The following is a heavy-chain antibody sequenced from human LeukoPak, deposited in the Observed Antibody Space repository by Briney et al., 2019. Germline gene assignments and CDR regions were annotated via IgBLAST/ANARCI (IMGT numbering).Heavy chain of an antibody. Sequence: GGSLRLSCAASGFTFSTYSMHWVRQAPGKGLEWVSSIRSGSTYINYADSVKGRFTISRDDAKNSLYLQMNSLRGEDTAVYYCARDPGVIPSTWGQGTLVTVSS. CDR3: ARDPGVIPST. CDR1: GFTFSTYS. CDR2: IRSGSTYI. V-gene: IGHV3-21*01. J-gene: IGHJ5*02. D-gene: IGHD3-10*01.